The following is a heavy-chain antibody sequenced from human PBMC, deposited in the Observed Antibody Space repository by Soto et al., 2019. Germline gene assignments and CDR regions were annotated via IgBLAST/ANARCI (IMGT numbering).Heavy chain of an antibody. D-gene: IGHD3-10*01. Sequence: GGSLRLSCAASGFTYAMSWVRQAPGKGLEWVSTITSSGGSTYYADSVKGRFTISRDNSKNTLYLQMNSLRAEDTAVYYCAKEYYYGSGRYVSYYFDYWGQGTLVTVPS. J-gene: IGHJ4*02. CDR3: AKEYYYGSGRYVSYYFDY. CDR2: ITSSGGST. CDR1: GFTYA. V-gene: IGHV3-23*01.